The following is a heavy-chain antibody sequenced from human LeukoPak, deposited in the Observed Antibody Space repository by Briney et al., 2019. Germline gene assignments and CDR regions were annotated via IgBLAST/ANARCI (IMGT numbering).Heavy chain of an antibody. V-gene: IGHV3-7*01. CDR1: EFTFKLYW. CDR2: IKEDGSEK. Sequence: GSLRLFCAASEFTFKLYWMGLVRQAPGEGLEGVANIKEDGSEKNYVDSVKGRFTISRDNAKNSLYLQMNSLRAEDTAVYYCARDARRKGGNEYWGQGTLVTVYS. CDR3: ARDARRKGGNEY. J-gene: IGHJ4*02.